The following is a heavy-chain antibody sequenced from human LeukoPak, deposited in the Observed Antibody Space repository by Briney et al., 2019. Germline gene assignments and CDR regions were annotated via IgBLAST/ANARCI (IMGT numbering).Heavy chain of an antibody. CDR1: GGTFSSYA. CDR2: IIPILGIA. CDR3: ASPKYRYSSSWNYFDY. V-gene: IGHV1-69*04. Sequence: GSSVKVSCKASGGTFSSYAISWVRQAPGQGLEWMGRIIPILGIANYAQKFQGRVTITADESTSTAYMELSSLRSEDTAVYYCASPKYRYSSSWNYFDYWGQGTLVTVSS. D-gene: IGHD6-13*01. J-gene: IGHJ4*02.